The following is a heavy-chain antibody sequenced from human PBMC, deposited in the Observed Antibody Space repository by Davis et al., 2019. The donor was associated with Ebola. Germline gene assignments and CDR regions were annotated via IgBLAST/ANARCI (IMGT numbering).Heavy chain of an antibody. Sequence: SVKVSCKASGYTFTSYGISWVRQAPGQGLEWMGRIIPILGIANYAQKFQGRVTITADKSTSTAYMELSSLRSEDTAVYYCAKDRSGDYADYWGQGTQVTVSS. CDR3: AKDRSGDYADY. CDR2: IIPILGIA. J-gene: IGHJ4*02. D-gene: IGHD6-25*01. CDR1: GYTFTSYG. V-gene: IGHV1-69*04.